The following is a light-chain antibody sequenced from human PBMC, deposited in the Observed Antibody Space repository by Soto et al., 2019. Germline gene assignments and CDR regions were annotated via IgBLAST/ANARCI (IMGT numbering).Light chain of an antibody. CDR1: QSVSSY. J-gene: IGKJ5*01. V-gene: IGKV3-15*01. CDR3: QQYSKWPIT. CDR2: GIS. Sequence: IVLTQSPATLPLSPGERATLSCRASQSVSSYLAWYQQKPGQAPRLLIYGISTRATGIPARFSGSGSGTEFSLTISSLQSEDFAVYYCQQYSKWPITFGQGTRLEIK.